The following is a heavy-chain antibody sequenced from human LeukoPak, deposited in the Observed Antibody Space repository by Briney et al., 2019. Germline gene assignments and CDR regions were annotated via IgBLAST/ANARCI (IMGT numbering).Heavy chain of an antibody. V-gene: IGHV3-30*04. J-gene: IGHJ4*02. CDR3: ARDVVEGGDCYYGCGPIDY. CDR1: GFTFSSYA. D-gene: IGHD2-21*02. CDR2: ISYDGSNK. Sequence: GGSLRLSCAASGFTFSSYAMHWVRQAPGKGLEWVAVISYDGSNKYYADSVKGRFTISRDNSKNTLYLQMNSLRAEDTAVYYCARDVVEGGDCYYGCGPIDYWGQGTLVTVSS.